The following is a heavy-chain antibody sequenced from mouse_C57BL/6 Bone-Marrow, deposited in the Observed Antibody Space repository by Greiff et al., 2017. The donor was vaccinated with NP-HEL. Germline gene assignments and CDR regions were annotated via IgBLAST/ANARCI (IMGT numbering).Heavy chain of an antibody. CDR3: ARGDYGSSRFGYAMDY. CDR2: LYPGDGDT. D-gene: IGHD1-1*01. J-gene: IGHJ4*01. V-gene: IGHV1-80*01. CDR1: GYAFSSYW. Sequence: QVQLQQSGAELVKPGASVKISCKASGYAFSSYWMNWVKERPGKGLEWIGQLYPGDGDTKYNGKFKGKATLTADKSSSTAYMQVSSLTSEDSAVYFCARGDYGSSRFGYAMDYWGRGTSVTVSS.